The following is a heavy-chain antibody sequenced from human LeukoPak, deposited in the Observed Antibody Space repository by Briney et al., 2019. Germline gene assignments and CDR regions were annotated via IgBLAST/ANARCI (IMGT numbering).Heavy chain of an antibody. CDR1: GFTFNFFA. J-gene: IGHJ4*02. CDR2: ISYNGSSK. CDR3: AKDWSNYAPQHFDY. D-gene: IGHD4-11*01. V-gene: IGHV3-30-3*01. Sequence: GGSLRLSCAASGFTFNFFAMHWVRQVPGKGLECVAVISYNGSSKFYTDSVKGRFTISRDNSKNTLYLQMNSLRAEDTAVYYCAKDWSNYAPQHFDYWGQGTLVTVSS.